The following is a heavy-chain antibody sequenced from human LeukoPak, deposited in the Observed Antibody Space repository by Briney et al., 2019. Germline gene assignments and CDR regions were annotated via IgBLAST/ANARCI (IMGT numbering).Heavy chain of an antibody. CDR3: AKRDTAMANNYYYYYYMDV. V-gene: IGHV3-23*01. CDR1: GFTFRSHG. CDR2: ISPSGDIL. D-gene: IGHD5-18*01. Sequence: GGSLRLSCAASGFTFRSHGMNWVRQAPGKGLEWVSGISPSGDILYYADSVKGQFTISRDNSKNTVYLQMNSLRAEDTAVYYCAKRDTAMANNYYYYYYMDVWGKGTTVTVSS. J-gene: IGHJ6*03.